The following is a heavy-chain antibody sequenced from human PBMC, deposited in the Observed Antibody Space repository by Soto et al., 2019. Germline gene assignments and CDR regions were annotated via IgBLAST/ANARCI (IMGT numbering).Heavy chain of an antibody. Sequence: EVQLAEAGGGLAQPGGSLRLSCAASGFTLSGYAMDWFRQAPGKGLEYVSGISSNGVGTYYANSVKGRFTISRDNSKNTVYIQMGRLRPEDMAVYYCASRARQDFYYMYVWGKGTTGTVSS. D-gene: IGHD6-6*01. CDR1: GFTLSGYA. CDR3: ASRARQDFYYMYV. CDR2: ISSNGVGT. J-gene: IGHJ6*03. V-gene: IGHV3-64*01.